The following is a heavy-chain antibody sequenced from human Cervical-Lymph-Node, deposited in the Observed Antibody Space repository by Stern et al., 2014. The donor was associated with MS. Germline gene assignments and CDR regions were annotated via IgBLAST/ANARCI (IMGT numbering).Heavy chain of an antibody. CDR3: ARHGDNWGRNNWFDP. V-gene: IGHV5-51*01. CDR1: GYSFTAYS. CDR2: IYPADSHT. D-gene: IGHD7-27*01. Sequence: VQLVQSGAEVKKPGESLNISCKASGYSFTAYSIDWVRQMPGKGLEWMGVIYPADSHTRYSPSFQGQVTISADKSPSTAYLQGTSLKASDTAIYYCARHGDNWGRNNWFDPWGQGTLVTVSS. J-gene: IGHJ5*02.